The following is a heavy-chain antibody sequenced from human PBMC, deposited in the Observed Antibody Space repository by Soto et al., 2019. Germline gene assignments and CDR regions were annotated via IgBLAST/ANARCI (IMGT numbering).Heavy chain of an antibody. CDR3: ARGRYGDY. CDR1: GYAFTTYG. J-gene: IGHJ4*02. Sequence: QVHLVQSGAEVKKPGASVKVSCQGSGYAFTTYGITWVRQAPGQGLEWMGWISAHNGNTTYAQRLQGRVTVTRDTSTSTAYMELRGLRSDDTAVYYCARGRYGDYWGQGALVTVSS. CDR2: ISAHNGNT. V-gene: IGHV1-18*01. D-gene: IGHD1-1*01.